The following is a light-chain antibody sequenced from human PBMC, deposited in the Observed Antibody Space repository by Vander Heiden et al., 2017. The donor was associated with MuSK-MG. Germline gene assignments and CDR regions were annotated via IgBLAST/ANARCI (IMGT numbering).Light chain of an antibody. Sequence: QSVLTQPPSVSGAPGQRVTIPCTGSSSNIGAGYDVHWYQQLPGTAPKLLIYGNSNRPSGVPDRFSGSKSGTSASLAITGLQAEDEADYYCKSYDSSLSGSRVVFGGGTKLTVL. CDR2: GNS. CDR3: KSYDSSLSGSRVV. V-gene: IGLV1-40*01. CDR1: SSNIGAGYD. J-gene: IGLJ2*01.